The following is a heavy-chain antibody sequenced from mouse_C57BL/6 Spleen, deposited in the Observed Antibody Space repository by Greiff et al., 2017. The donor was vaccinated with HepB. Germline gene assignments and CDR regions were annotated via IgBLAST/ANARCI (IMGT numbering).Heavy chain of an antibody. J-gene: IGHJ4*01. CDR3: ARALYGSSSGYAMGY. CDR2: INPSTGGT. D-gene: IGHD1-1*01. V-gene: IGHV1-42*01. Sequence: EVQLQQSGPELVKPGASVKISCKASGYSFTGYYMNWVKQSPEKSLEWIGEINPSTGGTTYNQKFKAKATLTVDKSSSTAYMQLKSLTSEDSAVYYGARALYGSSSGYAMGYWGQGTSVTVSS. CDR1: GYSFTGYY.